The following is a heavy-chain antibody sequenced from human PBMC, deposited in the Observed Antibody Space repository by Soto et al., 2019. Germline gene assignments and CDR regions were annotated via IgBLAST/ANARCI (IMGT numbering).Heavy chain of an antibody. CDR3: ARRSSGYDYTGAFDI. CDR2: IYYSGST. CDR1: GGSISSYY. J-gene: IGHJ3*02. V-gene: IGHV4-59*01. D-gene: IGHD5-12*01. Sequence: PSETLSLTCTVSGGSISSYYWSWIRQPPGKGLEWIGYIYYSGSTNYNPSLKSRVTISVDTSKNQFSLKLSSVTAADTAVYYCARRSSGYDYTGAFDIWGQGTMVTVSS.